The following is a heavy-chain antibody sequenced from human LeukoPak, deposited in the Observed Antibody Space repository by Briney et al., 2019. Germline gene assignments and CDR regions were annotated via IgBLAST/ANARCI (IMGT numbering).Heavy chain of an antibody. CDR3: AELGITMIGGV. CDR2: FSGSGGDT. D-gene: IGHD3-10*02. CDR1: GFTFSSYW. Sequence: GGSLRLSCAASGFTFSSYWMTWVRQAPGKGLEWVSAFSGSGGDTYYADSVKGRFTISRDNAKNSLYLQMNSLRAEDTAVYYCAELGITMIGGVWGKGTTVTISS. J-gene: IGHJ6*04. V-gene: IGHV3-21*01.